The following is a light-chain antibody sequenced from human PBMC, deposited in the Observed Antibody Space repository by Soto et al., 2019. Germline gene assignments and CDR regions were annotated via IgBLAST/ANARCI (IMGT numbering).Light chain of an antibody. CDR1: SSDVGSYIL. Sequence: QSTLPQPASVSGSPGQSITISCTGTSSDVGSYILVSWYQQHPGKAPKLMIYEGSKRPSGVSNRFSGSKSGNTASLTISGLQAEDEADYYCCSYAGSSTRYVFGTGTKVTVL. CDR3: CSYAGSSTRYV. CDR2: EGS. V-gene: IGLV2-23*01. J-gene: IGLJ1*01.